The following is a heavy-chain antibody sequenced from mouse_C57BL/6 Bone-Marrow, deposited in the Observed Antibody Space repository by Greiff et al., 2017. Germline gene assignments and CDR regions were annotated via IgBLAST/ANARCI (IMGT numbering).Heavy chain of an antibody. D-gene: IGHD1-1*01. CDR3: ARALSTAVSYFDY. V-gene: IGHV5-4*01. CDR1: GFTFSSYA. Sequence: VQLKQSGGGLVKPGGSLKLSCAASGFTFSSYAMSWVRQTPEKRLEWVASISDGGSYTYYTDNVKGRFTISRDNAKNNLYLQMSHLKSEDTAMYYCARALSTAVSYFDYWGQGTTLTVSS. J-gene: IGHJ2*01. CDR2: ISDGGSYT.